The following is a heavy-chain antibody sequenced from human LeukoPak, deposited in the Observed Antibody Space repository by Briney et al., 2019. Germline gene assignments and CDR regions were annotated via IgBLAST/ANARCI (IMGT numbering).Heavy chain of an antibody. Sequence: PGGSLRLSCAASGFTVSSNYMSWVRQAPGKGLEWVSVIYSGSSTYYADSVQGRFIISRDNSKNTLYLQMNSLRAEDTAVYYCARAGQYYFDYWGQGTLVTVSS. D-gene: IGHD4-11*01. CDR3: ARAGQYYFDY. CDR2: IYSGSST. V-gene: IGHV3-53*01. CDR1: GFTVSSNY. J-gene: IGHJ4*02.